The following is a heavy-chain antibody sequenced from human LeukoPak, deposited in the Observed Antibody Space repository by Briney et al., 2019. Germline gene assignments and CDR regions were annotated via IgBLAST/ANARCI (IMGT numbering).Heavy chain of an antibody. J-gene: IGHJ5*02. V-gene: IGHV4-31*03. Sequence: SETLSLTCTVSGGSLSSTDYHWSWIRQHPGRGLEWIGYISYSGSTYYNPSLKSRVTISVDTSMNQLSLNLSSVTAADTAVYYCARRRSQDRFDPWGQGTLVTVSS. CDR1: GGSLSSTDYH. CDR2: ISYSGST. D-gene: IGHD2-15*01. CDR3: ARRRSQDRFDP.